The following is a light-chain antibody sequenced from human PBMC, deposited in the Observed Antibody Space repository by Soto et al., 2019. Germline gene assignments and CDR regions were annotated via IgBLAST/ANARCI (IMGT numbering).Light chain of an antibody. Sequence: EVVLTQSPATLSLSPGERATLSCRASESIGNYLAWYQQKLGQAPKLLIYDASNRATGIPARFSGSGSGTDFTLTISSLEPEDFAVYYCQQRSNLLTFGGGTKVEIK. V-gene: IGKV3-11*01. J-gene: IGKJ4*01. CDR2: DAS. CDR1: ESIGNY. CDR3: QQRSNLLT.